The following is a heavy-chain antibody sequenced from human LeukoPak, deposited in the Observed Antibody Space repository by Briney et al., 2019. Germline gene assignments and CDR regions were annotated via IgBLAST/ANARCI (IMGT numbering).Heavy chain of an antibody. CDR2: IIPIFGTA. Sequence: GASVKVSCKASGGTFSSYAISWVRQAPGQGPEWMGGIIPIFGTANYAQKFQGRVTITADESTSTAYMELSSLRSEDTAVYYCARSPEMATIWYYYGMDVWGQGTTVTVSS. D-gene: IGHD5-24*01. V-gene: IGHV1-69*01. CDR1: GGTFSSYA. CDR3: ARSPEMATIWYYYGMDV. J-gene: IGHJ6*02.